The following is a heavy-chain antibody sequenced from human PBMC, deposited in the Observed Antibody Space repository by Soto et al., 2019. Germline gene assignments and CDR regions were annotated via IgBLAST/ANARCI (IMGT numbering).Heavy chain of an antibody. CDR3: ARAFTAMGNLQLDY. D-gene: IGHD5-18*01. J-gene: IGHJ4*02. CDR1: GYTFTSYA. V-gene: IGHV1-3*01. Sequence: GASVKVSCKASGYTFTSYAMHWVRQAPGQRLEWMGWINAGNGNTKYSQKFQGRVTITRDTSASTAYMELSSLRSEDTAVYYCARAFTAMGNLQLDYWGQGTLVTVSS. CDR2: INAGNGNT.